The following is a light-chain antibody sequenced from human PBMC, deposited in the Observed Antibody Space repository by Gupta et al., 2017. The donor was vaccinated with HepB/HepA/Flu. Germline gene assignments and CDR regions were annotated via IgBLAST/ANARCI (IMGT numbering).Light chain of an antibody. CDR1: SSNIERNF. J-gene: IGLJ1*01. CDR2: RDT. CDR3: ATWDDRLSAEL. Sequence: SVLTQPPSAFGTPGQRVTISCSGSSSNIERNFAYWYPQLPVTAPILLIYRDTQRPSWIPDRFSGSKPVTSASLASRGLRSEDDADYYCATWDDRLSAELFGTWTTVTVL. V-gene: IGLV1-47*01.